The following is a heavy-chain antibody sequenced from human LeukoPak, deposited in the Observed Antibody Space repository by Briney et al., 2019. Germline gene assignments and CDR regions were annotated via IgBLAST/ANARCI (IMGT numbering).Heavy chain of an antibody. V-gene: IGHV4-30-4*01. D-gene: IGHD3-22*01. Sequence: SETLSLTCTVSGGSISSGDYPWSWIRQPPGKGLEWIGFIYYSGSTYYNPSLKSRVTISVDTSKNQFSLKLSSVTAADTAVYYCARSRDSSGYYLLGYWGQGTLVTVSS. CDR2: IYYSGST. CDR3: ARSRDSSGYYLLGY. CDR1: GGSISSGDYP. J-gene: IGHJ4*02.